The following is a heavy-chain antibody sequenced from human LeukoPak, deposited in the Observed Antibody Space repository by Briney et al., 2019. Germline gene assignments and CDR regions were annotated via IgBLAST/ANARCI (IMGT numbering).Heavy chain of an antibody. CDR1: GFTFSSYE. Sequence: PGGSLRLSCAASGFTFSSYEMNWVRQAPGKGLEWVSYISSSGSTIYYADSVKGRFTISRDNAKNSLYLQMNSLRAEDTAVYYCARDLGTDYYDGSGYGGWFDPWGQGTLVTVSS. CDR2: ISSSGSTI. CDR3: ARDLGTDYYDGSGYGGWFDP. V-gene: IGHV3-48*03. D-gene: IGHD3-22*01. J-gene: IGHJ5*02.